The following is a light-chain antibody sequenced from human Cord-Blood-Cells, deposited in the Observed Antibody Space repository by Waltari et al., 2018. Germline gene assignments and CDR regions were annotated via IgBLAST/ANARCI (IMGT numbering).Light chain of an antibody. V-gene: IGLV5-45*01. CDR1: SDIDVAKYK. J-gene: IGLJ2*01. CDR2: YRSEASN. Sequence: QAVLTQPASLSASPGASVSLTCTLRSDIDVAKYKIYRYQQRPVGPPQLLLKYRSEASNQQGSGVPSRFSGAKDTSANACILLISGLQSEDEAEYYCMILHNNAVVFGGGTKLSVL. CDR3: MILHNNAVV.